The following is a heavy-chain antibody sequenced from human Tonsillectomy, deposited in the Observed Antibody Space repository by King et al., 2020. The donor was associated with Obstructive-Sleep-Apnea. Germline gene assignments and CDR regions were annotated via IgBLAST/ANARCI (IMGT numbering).Heavy chain of an antibody. CDR1: GFTVSSYW. CDR3: ARESTEVTPGC. CDR2: INQDGSDI. Sequence: VQLVESGGGLVQPGGSLRLSCAASGFTVSSYWMSWVRQAPGKGLEWVANINQDGSDINFVDSVKGRFTISRDNAKNSLYLQMNSLRAEDTAVYYCARESTEVTPGCWGQGTLVTVSS. J-gene: IGHJ4*02. D-gene: IGHD4-23*01. V-gene: IGHV3-7*01.